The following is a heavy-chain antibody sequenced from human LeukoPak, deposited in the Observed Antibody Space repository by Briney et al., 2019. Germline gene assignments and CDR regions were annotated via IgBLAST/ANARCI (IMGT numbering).Heavy chain of an antibody. CDR2: ISGSSGAT. D-gene: IGHD4-17*01. V-gene: IGHV3-23*01. CDR1: GFYFANYA. Sequence: GGSLRLSCAASGFYFANYAMSWVRQAPGRGLEWVSDISGSSGATHYADSVKGRFTVSRDNSKNTLFLQMNSVRADDTAVYYCAKAVRDSYYYMGVWGKGTTVTVSS. J-gene: IGHJ6*03. CDR3: AKAVRDSYYYMGV.